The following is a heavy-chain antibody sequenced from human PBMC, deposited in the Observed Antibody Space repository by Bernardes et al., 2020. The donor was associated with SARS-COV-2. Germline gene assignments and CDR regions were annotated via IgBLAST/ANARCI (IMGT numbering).Heavy chain of an antibody. V-gene: IGHV1-2*02. D-gene: IGHD2-2*01. Sequence: ASVKVSCEASGYTFTGYYIHWVRQAPGQGLEWMGWIDPNSGGTNYAQKFQGRVTMTRDTSISAAYMELSRLRSDDTAVYYCARRYCNNTSCYLDYWGQGTLVTVSS. CDR2: IDPNSGGT. J-gene: IGHJ4*02. CDR1: GYTFTGYY. CDR3: ARRYCNNTSCYLDY.